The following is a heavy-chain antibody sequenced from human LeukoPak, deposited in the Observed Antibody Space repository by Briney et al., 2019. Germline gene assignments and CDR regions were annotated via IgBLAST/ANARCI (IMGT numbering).Heavy chain of an antibody. CDR2: VSNSGDYI. CDR1: GFSFSSYR. CDR3: ARAIIGYYFDY. V-gene: IGHV3-21*06. Sequence: GGSLRLSCAASGFSFSSYRMNWVRQAPGKGLEWVSSVSNSGDYIHYADSVKGRFTISRDNSKNSLYLQMNSLRAADTAVYYCARAIIGYYFDYWGQGTLVTVSS. J-gene: IGHJ4*02.